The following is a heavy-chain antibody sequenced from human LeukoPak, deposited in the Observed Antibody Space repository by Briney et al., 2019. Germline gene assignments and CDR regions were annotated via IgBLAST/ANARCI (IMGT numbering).Heavy chain of an antibody. Sequence: PGGSLRLSCAASGFTVSSNYMSWVRQPAGKGLEWVSVPYSGGATFYADSVKGRFTISRDTSKNTLYLQMNDLRADDTAVYYCTKLKGWYGEGFFDYWGQGTLVTVSS. J-gene: IGHJ4*02. CDR3: TKLKGWYGEGFFDY. CDR2: PYSGGAT. D-gene: IGHD6-19*01. CDR1: GFTVSSNY. V-gene: IGHV3-53*01.